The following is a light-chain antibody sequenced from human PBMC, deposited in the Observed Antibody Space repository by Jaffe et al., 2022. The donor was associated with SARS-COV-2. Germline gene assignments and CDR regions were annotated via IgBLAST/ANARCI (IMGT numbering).Light chain of an antibody. V-gene: IGKV4-1*01. CDR2: WAS. CDR1: QRILYRSNNKNY. J-gene: IGKJ2*01. Sequence: DIVMTQSPDSLAVSLGERATINCKSSQRILYRSNNKNYLAWYQQKPGQPPKLLIYWASTRESGVPDRFSGSGSETDFTLTISTLQAEDVAVYYCQQYYETPYTFGQGTMLEIK. CDR3: QQYYETPYT.